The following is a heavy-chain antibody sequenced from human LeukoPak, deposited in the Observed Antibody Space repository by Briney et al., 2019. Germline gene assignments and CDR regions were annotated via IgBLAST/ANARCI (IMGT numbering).Heavy chain of an antibody. CDR3: ATSLYGDYEADY. Sequence: SETLSLTCSVSGGSIKSHYYTWIRQPPGKGLEWIGYVYYSGTTSYNSSLESRVSISDDTSKNQVFLWLTSVTAADTAVYYCATSLYGDYEADYWGPGILVTVSS. J-gene: IGHJ4*02. V-gene: IGHV4-59*11. CDR2: VYYSGTT. CDR1: GGSIKSHY. D-gene: IGHD5-12*01.